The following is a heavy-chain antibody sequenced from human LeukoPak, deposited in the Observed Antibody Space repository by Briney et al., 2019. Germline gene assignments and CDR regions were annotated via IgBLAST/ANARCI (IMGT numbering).Heavy chain of an antibody. CDR2: ISYDGSNK. V-gene: IGHV3-30*03. CDR1: GFTFSSYG. J-gene: IGHJ6*03. D-gene: IGHD2/OR15-2a*01. CDR3: ARDGHVIAYDYYMDV. Sequence: GGSLRLSCAASGFTFSSYGMHWVRQAPGKGLEWVAVISYDGSNKYYADSVKGRFTISRDNSKNTLYLQMNSLRAEDTAVYYCARDGHVIAYDYYMDVWGKGTTVTVSS.